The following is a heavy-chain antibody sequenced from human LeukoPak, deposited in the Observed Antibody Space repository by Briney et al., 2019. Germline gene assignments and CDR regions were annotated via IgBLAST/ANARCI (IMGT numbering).Heavy chain of an antibody. CDR1: GYTFTSYG. Sequence: ASVKVSCKASGYTFTSYGISWVRQAPGQGLEWMGIINPSGGSTSYAQKFQGRVTMTRDTSTSTVYMEPSSLRSEDTAVYYCARLYSSSSYTLSIDYWGQGTLVTVSS. V-gene: IGHV1-46*01. J-gene: IGHJ4*02. D-gene: IGHD6-13*01. CDR2: INPSGGST. CDR3: ARLYSSSSYTLSIDY.